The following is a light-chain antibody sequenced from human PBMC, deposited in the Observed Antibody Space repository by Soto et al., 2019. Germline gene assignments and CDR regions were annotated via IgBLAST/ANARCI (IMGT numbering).Light chain of an antibody. V-gene: IGLV1-47*01. Sequence: QSVLTQPPSASGTPGQGVTISCSGSTSNIGSNYVYWYQQLPGTAPKLLIYRNNQRPSGVSNRFSGSKSGNTASLTISGLQAEDEADYYCSSYTTSSTRVFGTGTKVTVL. CDR1: TSNIGSNY. J-gene: IGLJ1*01. CDR3: SSYTTSSTRV. CDR2: RNN.